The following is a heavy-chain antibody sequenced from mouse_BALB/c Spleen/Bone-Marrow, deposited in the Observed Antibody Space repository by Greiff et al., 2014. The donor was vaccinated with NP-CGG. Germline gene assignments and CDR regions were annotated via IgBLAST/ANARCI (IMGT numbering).Heavy chain of an antibody. CDR2: ISSGSSTI. D-gene: IGHD3-3*01. CDR1: GFTFSSFG. CDR3: TRSGTLGSMDY. V-gene: IGHV5-17*02. J-gene: IGHJ4*01. Sequence: EVQVVESGGGLVQPGGSRKLSCAASGFTFSSFGMHWVRQAPEKGLEWVAYISSGSSTIHYADTMKGRFTISRDNPKNTLFLQMASLRSEDTAMYYCTRSGTLGSMDYWGQGTSVTVSS.